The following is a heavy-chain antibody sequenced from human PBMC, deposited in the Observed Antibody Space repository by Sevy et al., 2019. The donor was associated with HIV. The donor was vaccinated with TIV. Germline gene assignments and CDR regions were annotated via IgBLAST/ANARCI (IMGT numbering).Heavy chain of an antibody. CDR2: ISWNSGSI. CDR3: AKTKARIAAAVGAFDI. V-gene: IGHV3-9*01. J-gene: IGHJ3*02. Sequence: GGSLRLSCAASGFTFDDYAMHWVRQAPGKGLEWVSGISWNSGSIGYADSVKGRFTISRDNAKNSLYLQTNSLRAEDTALYYCAKTKARIAAAVGAFDIWGQGTMVTVSS. D-gene: IGHD6-13*01. CDR1: GFTFDDYA.